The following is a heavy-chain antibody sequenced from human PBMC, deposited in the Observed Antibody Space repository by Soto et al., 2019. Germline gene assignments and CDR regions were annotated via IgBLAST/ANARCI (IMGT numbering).Heavy chain of an antibody. D-gene: IGHD2-15*01. CDR1: GYTFTNYG. CDR3: ARDIYGGNCCDAFDI. CDR2: ISPYNGKT. Sequence: QGQLAQSGAEVKKPGASVNISCKASGYTFTNYGFNWVRQAPGHGLEWVGWISPYNGKTEYAQKFQGRVTMTRDKPTSTAYMELRSLRSDDTAVYYCARDIYGGNCCDAFDIWGQGTMVTVSS. J-gene: IGHJ3*02. V-gene: IGHV1-18*01.